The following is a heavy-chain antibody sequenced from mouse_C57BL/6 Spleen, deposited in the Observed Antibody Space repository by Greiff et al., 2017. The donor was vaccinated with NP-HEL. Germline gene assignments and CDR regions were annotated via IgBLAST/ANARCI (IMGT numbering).Heavy chain of an antibody. V-gene: IGHV5-17*01. J-gene: IGHJ4*01. CDR1: GFTFSDYG. Sequence: EVQLQESGGGLVKPGGSLKLSCAASGFTFSDYGMHWVRQAPEKGLEWVAYISSGSSTIYYADTVKGRVTISRDNAKNTLFLQMTRLRAEDTAMYYCASGDYGGDYWGQGTSVTVSS. D-gene: IGHD2-4*01. CDR2: ISSGSSTI. CDR3: ASGDYGGDY.